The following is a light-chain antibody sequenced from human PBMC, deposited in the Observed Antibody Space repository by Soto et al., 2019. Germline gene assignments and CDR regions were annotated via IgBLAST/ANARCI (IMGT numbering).Light chain of an antibody. CDR3: QQTNSFPLT. V-gene: IGKV1D-12*01. J-gene: IGKJ4*01. CDR2: AAS. CDR1: QGISSW. Sequence: DIQMTQSKYSVSASVGDRVTITCRASQGISSWLAWYQQKPGKAPELLMFAASSLQSGVPSRFSGSGSGTEFILTISSVQPEDSATYYCQQTNSFPLTFSGGTNVDIK.